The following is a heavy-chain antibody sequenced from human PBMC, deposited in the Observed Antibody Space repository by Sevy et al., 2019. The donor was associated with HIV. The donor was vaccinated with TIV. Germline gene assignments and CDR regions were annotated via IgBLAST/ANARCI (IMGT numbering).Heavy chain of an antibody. D-gene: IGHD2-21*01. CDR1: GGSISSSSYY. J-gene: IGHJ4*02. CDR2: IYYSGST. Sequence: SETLSLTCTVSGGSISSSSYYWGWIRQPPGKGLEWIGSIYYSGSTYYNPSLKSRVTISVDTSKNQFSLKLSSVTAADTAVYYCARHGHIRGFDYWGQGTLVTVSS. V-gene: IGHV4-39*01. CDR3: ARHGHIRGFDY.